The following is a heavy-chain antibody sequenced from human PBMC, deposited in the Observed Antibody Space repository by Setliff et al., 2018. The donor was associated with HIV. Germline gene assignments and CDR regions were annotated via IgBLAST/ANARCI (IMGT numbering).Heavy chain of an antibody. J-gene: IGHJ2*01. V-gene: IGHV3-30*02. D-gene: IGHD3-22*01. CDR1: GFTFSSYG. Sequence: PGGSLRLSCAASGFTFSSYGMHWVRQAPGKGLEWVAFIRYDGSNKYYADSVKGRFTISRDNSKNTLHLQMTSLRAEDTALYYCAKDMEYDTSVYYHWYFDLWGRGALVTVSS. CDR3: AKDMEYDTSVYYHWYFDL. CDR2: IRYDGSNK.